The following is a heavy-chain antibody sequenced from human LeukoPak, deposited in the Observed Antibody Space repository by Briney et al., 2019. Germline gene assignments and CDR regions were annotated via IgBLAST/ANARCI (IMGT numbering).Heavy chain of an antibody. CDR1: GFTFSDYY. Sequence: SEGSLTLSCAASGFTFSDYYMSWIRQAPGKGLEWVSYISSSGSTIYYADSVKGRFTISRDNAKNSLYLQINSLRAEDTAVYYCARAKQLVFDYWGQGTLVTVSS. CDR3: ARAKQLVFDY. D-gene: IGHD6-6*01. V-gene: IGHV3-11*01. J-gene: IGHJ4*02. CDR2: ISSSGSTI.